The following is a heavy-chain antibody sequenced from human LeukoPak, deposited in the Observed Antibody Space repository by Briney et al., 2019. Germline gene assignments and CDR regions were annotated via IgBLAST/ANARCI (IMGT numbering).Heavy chain of an antibody. CDR2: ISDSGGNT. CDR3: VKEGSTWSDALDI. J-gene: IGHJ3*02. D-gene: IGHD6-13*01. CDR1: GFTFRTFA. Sequence: GGSLRLSCAASGFTFRTFAMTWVRQAPGQGLEWVSSISDSGGNTYYADSVKGRFTISRDNSKNTLYLQMNSLRAEDTAFYYCVKEGSTWSDALDIWGQGTIVTISS. V-gene: IGHV3-23*01.